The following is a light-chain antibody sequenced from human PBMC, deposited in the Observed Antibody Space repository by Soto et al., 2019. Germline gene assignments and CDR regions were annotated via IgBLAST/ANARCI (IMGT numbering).Light chain of an antibody. CDR2: GAS. Sequence: EIVLTQSPSTLSLSPGERATLSCRASQSVSSSYLAWYQQKPGQAPRLLIYGASSRATGIPDRFSGSGSGTDFTLTISRLEPEDFAVYYCQQYSSSPPVTFGQGTKVDIK. CDR3: QQYSSSPPVT. J-gene: IGKJ2*01. V-gene: IGKV3-20*01. CDR1: QSVSSSY.